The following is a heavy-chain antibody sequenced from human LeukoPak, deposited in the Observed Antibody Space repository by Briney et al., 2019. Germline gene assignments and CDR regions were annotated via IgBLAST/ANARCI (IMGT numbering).Heavy chain of an antibody. CDR2: INSVGRST. J-gene: IGHJ4*02. Sequence: GGSLRLSCAASGFTFSSFWMHWVRQAPGEGLVWVSRINSVGRSTSYADSVKGRFTISRDNAKNTLYLQMNSLRAEDTAVYYCARERTSGWDAFDFWGQGTLVTVSS. CDR1: GFTFSSFW. CDR3: ARERTSGWDAFDF. D-gene: IGHD6-19*01. V-gene: IGHV3-74*01.